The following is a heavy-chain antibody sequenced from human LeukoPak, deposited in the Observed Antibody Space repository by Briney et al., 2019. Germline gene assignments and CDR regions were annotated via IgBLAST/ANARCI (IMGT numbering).Heavy chain of an antibody. CDR3: ARDRVGQQLVGRNYYYYMDV. D-gene: IGHD6-13*01. Sequence: PSETLSLTCTVSGYSISSGYYWGWIRQPPGKGLEWIGSIYHSGRTFYNPSLKSRVTISVDTSKNQFSLKLSSVTAADTAVYYCARDRVGQQLVGRNYYYYMDVWGKGTTVTISS. V-gene: IGHV4-38-2*02. CDR2: IYHSGRT. J-gene: IGHJ6*03. CDR1: GYSISSGYY.